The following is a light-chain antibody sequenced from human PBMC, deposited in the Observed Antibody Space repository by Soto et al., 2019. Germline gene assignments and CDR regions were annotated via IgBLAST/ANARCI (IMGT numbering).Light chain of an antibody. CDR1: PSVSSSY. CDR3: QQYDTSIWAYT. J-gene: IGKJ2*01. V-gene: IGKV3-20*01. CDR2: GGS. Sequence: EVVLTQSPVPLSLSPGERATLSCRASPSVSSSYLAWYQQKPGQAPRLLTYGGSSRATGIPDRFSGSGSGTDFTLTISRLEPEDFAVYYCQQYDTSIWAYTFGQGTKLESK.